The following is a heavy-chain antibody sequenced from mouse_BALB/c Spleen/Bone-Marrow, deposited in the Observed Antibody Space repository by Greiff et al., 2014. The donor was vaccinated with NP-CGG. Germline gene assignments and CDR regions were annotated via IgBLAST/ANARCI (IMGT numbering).Heavy chain of an antibody. V-gene: IGHV1-69*01. CDR3: ARGGHDCSLDY. CDR2: IDTSDSYT. Sequence: LQESGAELGMPGASVKMSCKASGYTFTDNWIYWVKQRPGQGLEWIGAIDTSDSYTNYNQKFMGKASLTVDASSSTAYVQVSSLTSDDSAVYYCARGGHDCSLDYWGQGTSVTVSS. D-gene: IGHD2-4*01. CDR1: GYTFTDNW. J-gene: IGHJ4*01.